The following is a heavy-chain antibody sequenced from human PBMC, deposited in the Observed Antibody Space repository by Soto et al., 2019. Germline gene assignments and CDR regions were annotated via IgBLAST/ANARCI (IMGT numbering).Heavy chain of an antibody. V-gene: IGHV4-39*01. D-gene: IGHD4-17*01. J-gene: IGHJ6*03. CDR2: MSYSGTT. CDR1: GGSISSGDYY. CDR3: ARSYGDYSLDV. Sequence: TLSLTCTVSGGSISSGDYYWSWIRQPPGKGLEWIASMSYSGTTYHNPSLKSRVTISIDTSKKQVSLKLISVTAADTAAYYCARSYGDYSLDVWGQGTTVTVSS.